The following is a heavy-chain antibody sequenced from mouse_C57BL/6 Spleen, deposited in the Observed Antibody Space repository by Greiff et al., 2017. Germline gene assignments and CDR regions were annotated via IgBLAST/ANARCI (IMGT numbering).Heavy chain of an antibody. J-gene: IGHJ2*01. D-gene: IGHD1-1*01. CDR2: IYPGDGDT. CDR1: GYAFSSSW. CDR3: ARSYYGSSYYFDY. V-gene: IGHV1-82*01. Sequence: QVQLKESGPELVKPGASVKISCKASGYAFSSSWMNWVKQRPGKGLEWIGRIYPGDGDTNYNGKFKGKATLTADKSSSTAYMQLSSLTHEDSAVYFCARSYYGSSYYFDYWGQGTTLTVSS.